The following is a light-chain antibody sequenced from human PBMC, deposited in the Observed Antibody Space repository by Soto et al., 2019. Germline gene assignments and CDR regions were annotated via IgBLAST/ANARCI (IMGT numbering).Light chain of an antibody. CDR3: SSFTDTGTVM. CDR2: DVS. Sequence: QSVLTQPASVSGSPGQSFTIPCTGSSSDVGAYHSVSWYQQHPGKAPKLIIFDVSNRPSGVSNRFSGSKSGNTASLTISGLQAEDEADYYCSSFTDTGTVMFGGGTKLTAL. V-gene: IGLV2-14*03. J-gene: IGLJ3*02. CDR1: SSDVGAYHS.